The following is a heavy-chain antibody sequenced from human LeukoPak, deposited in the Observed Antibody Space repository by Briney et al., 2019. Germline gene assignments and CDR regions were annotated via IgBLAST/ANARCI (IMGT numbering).Heavy chain of an antibody. V-gene: IGHV3-7*01. CDR1: GFTFSSYW. CDR2: IKQDGSDK. J-gene: IGHJ4*02. Sequence: GGSLRLSCAASGFTFSSYWMTWVRQAPGKGLEWVANIKQDGSDKYYVDSVKGRFSISRDNAKNSLYLQMNSLRAEDTAVYYCARKPYYYDSSGHDYWGQGTLVTVSS. CDR3: ARKPYYYDSSGHDY. D-gene: IGHD3-22*01.